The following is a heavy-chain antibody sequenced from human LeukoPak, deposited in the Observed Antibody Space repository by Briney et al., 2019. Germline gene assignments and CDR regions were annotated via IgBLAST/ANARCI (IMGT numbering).Heavy chain of an antibody. Sequence: HSGGSLRLSCAASGFTFSSYEMNWVREAPGKGLEWVSYISSSGSTIYYADSVKGRFTISGDNSKNTLYLQMNSLRAEDTAVYFCAKDVVGQQWPENCWGQGTLVTVSS. CDR1: GFTFSSYE. J-gene: IGHJ4*02. V-gene: IGHV3-48*03. CDR3: AKDVVGQQWPENC. D-gene: IGHD6-19*01. CDR2: ISSSGSTI.